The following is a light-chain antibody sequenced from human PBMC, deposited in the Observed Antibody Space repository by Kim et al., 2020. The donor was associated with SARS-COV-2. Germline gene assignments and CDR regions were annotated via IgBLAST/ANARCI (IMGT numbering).Light chain of an antibody. CDR1: SGSIASNY. CDR3: QSYDSIWV. CDR2: EDN. J-gene: IGLJ3*02. Sequence: PGKTVTTSCTRSSGSIASNYVQWYQQRPGSAPTTVIYEDNQRPSGVPDRFSGSIDSSSNSASLTISGLKTEDEADYYCQSYDSIWVFGGGTQLTVL. V-gene: IGLV6-57*03.